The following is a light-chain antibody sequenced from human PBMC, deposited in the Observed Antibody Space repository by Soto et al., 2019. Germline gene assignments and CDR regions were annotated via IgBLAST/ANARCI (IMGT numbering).Light chain of an antibody. V-gene: IGKV3-20*01. CDR2: GTS. CDR1: QSVSSSY. CDR3: QHQGT. J-gene: IGKJ1*01. Sequence: EIVLTQSPGTLSLSPGERATLSCRASQSVSSSYLAWYQQKPGQTPRLLIYGTSSRATGIPDRFSGSGSGTDFTLTIIRLEPEDFAVYYCQHQGTFGQGTKVDI.